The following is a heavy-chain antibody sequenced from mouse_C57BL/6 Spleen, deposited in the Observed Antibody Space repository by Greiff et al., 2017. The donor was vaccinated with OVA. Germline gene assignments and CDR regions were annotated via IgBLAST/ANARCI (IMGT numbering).Heavy chain of an antibody. D-gene: IGHD2-13*01. CDR3: ATSYGDSFAY. CDR2: INPNYGTT. Sequence: EVQLQQSGPELVKPGASVKISCKASGYSFTDYNMNWVKQSPGKSLEWIGVINPNYGTTSYNQQFKGKATVTVDQSSSTAYMQLNSLTSEDCAVYYCATSYGDSFAYWGQGTLVTVSA. V-gene: IGHV1-39*01. J-gene: IGHJ3*01. CDR1: GYSFTDYN.